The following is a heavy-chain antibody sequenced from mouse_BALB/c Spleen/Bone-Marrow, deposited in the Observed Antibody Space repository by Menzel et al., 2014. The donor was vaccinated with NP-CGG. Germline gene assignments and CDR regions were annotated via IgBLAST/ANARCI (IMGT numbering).Heavy chain of an antibody. Sequence: VQLQQPGAELVKPGASVKLSCTASGFNIXDTYMHWVKQRLEQGLEWIGRIDPANGNTKYDPKFQGKATITADTSSNTAYLQLSSLTSEDTAVYYCARWLLPYGLDYWGQGTSVTVSS. V-gene: IGHV14-3*02. J-gene: IGHJ4*01. CDR2: IDPANGNT. D-gene: IGHD2-3*01. CDR3: ARWLLPYGLDY. CDR1: GFNIXDTY.